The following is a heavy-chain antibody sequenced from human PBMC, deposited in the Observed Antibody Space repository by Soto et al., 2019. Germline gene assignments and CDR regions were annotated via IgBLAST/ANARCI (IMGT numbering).Heavy chain of an antibody. Sequence: ASVTVSCQASADTFTGYTVTWVRQAPGQGLEWMGWISAYNGNTNYAQKLQGRVTMTTDTSTSTAYMELRSLRSDDTAVYYCARDPPPPDYWGQGTLVTVSS. CDR3: ARDPPPPDY. CDR2: ISAYNGNT. V-gene: IGHV1-18*01. J-gene: IGHJ4*02. CDR1: ADTFTGYT.